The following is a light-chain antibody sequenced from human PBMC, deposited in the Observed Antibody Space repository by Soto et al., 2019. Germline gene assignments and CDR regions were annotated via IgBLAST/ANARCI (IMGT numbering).Light chain of an antibody. CDR2: AAS. J-gene: IGKJ1*01. CDR1: QGIRTD. Sequence: AIQITHSQSSLSASVGARVTITCRASQGIRTDLGWYQQKPGKAPKLLIYAASTLQSGVPSRFSGSGSGTDFTLTISSLQPEDFATYYCLQDYNYPWTFGQGTKVEIK. V-gene: IGKV1-6*01. CDR3: LQDYNYPWT.